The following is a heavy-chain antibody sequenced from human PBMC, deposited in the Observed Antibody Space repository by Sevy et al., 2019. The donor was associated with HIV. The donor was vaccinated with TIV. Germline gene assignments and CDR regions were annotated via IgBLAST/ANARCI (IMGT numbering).Heavy chain of an antibody. Sequence: SETLSLTCTVSGASIRDSSYYWAWIRQPPGKGLEWIGNIYSYGETYYNSSLKSRVTISVDTCKNQFSLILTSVTAADTAIYFCARSMEQQLDAFDIWGQGTMVTVSS. J-gene: IGHJ3*02. CDR2: IYSYGET. CDR1: GASIRDSSYY. D-gene: IGHD6-13*01. V-gene: IGHV4-39*01. CDR3: ARSMEQQLDAFDI.